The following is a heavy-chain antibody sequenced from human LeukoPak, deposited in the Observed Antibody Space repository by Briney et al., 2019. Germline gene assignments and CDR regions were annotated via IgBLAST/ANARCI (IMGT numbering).Heavy chain of an antibody. V-gene: IGHV3-23*01. CDR1: GFTFSKYA. CDR3: AKAHDSVVVLDY. CDR2: ISGSGATT. Sequence: PGGSLRLSCAASGFTFSKYAMSWVRQAPGKGLEWVAPISGSGATTYYADSVKGRFTISRDNSKNMLYLQMNSLTADDTAIYYCAKAHDSVVVLDYRGQGTLVTVSS. D-gene: IGHD2-2*01. J-gene: IGHJ4*02.